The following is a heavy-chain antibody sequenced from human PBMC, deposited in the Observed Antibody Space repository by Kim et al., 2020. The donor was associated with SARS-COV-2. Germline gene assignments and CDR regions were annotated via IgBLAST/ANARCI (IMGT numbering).Heavy chain of an antibody. CDR1: GFTFSDYY. Sequence: GGSLRLSCAASGFTFSDYYMSWIRQAPGKGLEWVSYISSSSSYTNYADSVKGRFTISRDNAKKPLYLQMNSLRAEDTAVYYCARVSGRTYYDILTGYYKRPVEDGNFDYWGQGTLVTVSS. CDR2: ISSSSSYT. D-gene: IGHD3-9*01. J-gene: IGHJ4*02. CDR3: ARVSGRTYYDILTGYYKRPVEDGNFDY. V-gene: IGHV3-11*05.